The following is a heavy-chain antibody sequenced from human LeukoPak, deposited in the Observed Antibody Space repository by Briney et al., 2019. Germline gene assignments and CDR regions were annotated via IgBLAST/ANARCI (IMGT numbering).Heavy chain of an antibody. CDR1: GGTYSSYA. CDR2: IIPIFGTA. D-gene: IGHD2-2*01. V-gene: IGHV1-69*05. Sequence: SVKVSCKASGGTYSSYAISWVRQAPGQGLEWMGGIIPIFGTANYAQKFQGRVTITTDESTSTAYMELSSLRSEDTAVYYCARGRCSSTSCYALFYWGQGTLVTVSS. J-gene: IGHJ4*02. CDR3: ARGRCSSTSCYALFY.